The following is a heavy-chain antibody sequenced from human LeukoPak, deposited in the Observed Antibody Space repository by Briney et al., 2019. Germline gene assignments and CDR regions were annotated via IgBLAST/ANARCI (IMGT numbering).Heavy chain of an antibody. V-gene: IGHV3-49*03. CDR3: TRKWIQLWFRYMDV. Sequence: GGSLRLSCTASGFTFGDYAMSWFRQAPGKGLEWVGFIRSKAYGGTTEYAASVKGRFTISRDDSKSIAYLQMNSLKTEDTAVYYCTRKWIQLWFRYMDVWGKGTTVTVSS. CDR2: IRSKAYGGTT. J-gene: IGHJ6*03. D-gene: IGHD5-18*01. CDR1: GFTFGDYA.